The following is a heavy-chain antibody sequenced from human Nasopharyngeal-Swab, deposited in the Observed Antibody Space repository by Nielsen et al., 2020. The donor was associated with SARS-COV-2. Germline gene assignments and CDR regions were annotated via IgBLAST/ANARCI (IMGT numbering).Heavy chain of an antibody. J-gene: IGHJ4*02. D-gene: IGHD1-26*01. Sequence: GGSLRLSCAASGFTFSTSWMDWVRQAPGKGLVWVSRVNGDGSGTGHADSVKGRFTISRDNAKSMLYLQMNSLRAEDTAVYYCAVGQHAGAFDYWGQGTLVTVSS. CDR3: AVGQHAGAFDY. V-gene: IGHV3-74*01. CDR1: GFTFSTSW. CDR2: VNGDGSGT.